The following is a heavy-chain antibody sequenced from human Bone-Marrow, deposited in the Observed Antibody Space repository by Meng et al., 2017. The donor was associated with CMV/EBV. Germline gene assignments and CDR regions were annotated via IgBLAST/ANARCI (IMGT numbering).Heavy chain of an antibody. D-gene: IGHD1-26*01. V-gene: IGHV3-21*01. J-gene: IGHJ4*02. CDR3: ARAGSGGYFDY. Sequence: GESLKISCAASGFTFSSYSMNWVRQGPGKGLEWVSSISSSSSYIYYADSVKGRFTISRDNAKNSLYLQMNSLRAEDTAVYYCARAGSGGYFDYWGQGTLVTVSS. CDR1: GFTFSSYS. CDR2: ISSSSSYI.